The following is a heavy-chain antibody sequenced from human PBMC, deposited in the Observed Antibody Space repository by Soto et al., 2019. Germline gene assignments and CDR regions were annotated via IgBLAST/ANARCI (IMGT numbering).Heavy chain of an antibody. J-gene: IGHJ5*02. CDR3: AKATRKNYDILTGYYLEYDP. CDR1: GYSFTGYS. D-gene: IGHD3-9*01. Sequence: ASVKVSCKASGYSFTGYSMHWVRQAPGQGLEWMGWINPKNGNTNYAQKFQGRVTIIRDTSASTAYMELSSLRSEDTAVYYCAKATRKNYDILTGYYLEYDPWGQGTLVTVSS. CDR2: INPKNGNT. V-gene: IGHV1-2*02.